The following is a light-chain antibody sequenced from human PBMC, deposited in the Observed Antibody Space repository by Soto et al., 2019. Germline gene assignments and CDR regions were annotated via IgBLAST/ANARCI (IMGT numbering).Light chain of an antibody. V-gene: IGKV1-33*01. J-gene: IGKJ4*01. CDR1: HDISYS. CDR3: QQYDERALT. Sequence: DIQMTQSPSSLSASVGDRVTITCQASHDISYSLNWYQQKPGKAPTLVIFGASNLETGVPSRFSGSGSGTDFTLIISSLQPEDIATYYCQQYDERALTFGGGTNVEIK. CDR2: GAS.